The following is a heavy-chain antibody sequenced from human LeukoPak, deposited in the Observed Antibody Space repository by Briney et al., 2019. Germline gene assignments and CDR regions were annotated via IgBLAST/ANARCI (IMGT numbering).Heavy chain of an antibody. Sequence: SETLSLTCTVSGDSIRSSPYYWDWIRQPPGQGLEWIGSIYYSGNTYYNPSLKSRVTISVDTSKNQFSLKLSSMTAADTAVYYCARRGNNRNDFNWFDPWGQGILVTVSS. D-gene: IGHD1-1*01. CDR2: IYYSGNT. CDR3: ARRGNNRNDFNWFDP. V-gene: IGHV4-39*01. CDR1: GDSIRSSPYY. J-gene: IGHJ5*02.